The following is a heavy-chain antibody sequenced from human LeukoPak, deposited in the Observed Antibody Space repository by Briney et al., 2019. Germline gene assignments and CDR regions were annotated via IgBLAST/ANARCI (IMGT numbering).Heavy chain of an antibody. CDR2: VNPNSGDT. D-gene: IGHD3-22*01. J-gene: IGHJ4*02. Sequence: GASVKVSCKASGYAFTDYYIHWVRQAPGQGLEWMGRVNPNSGDTNSAQKFQGRVTMTRDTSINSAYIELNSLRSDDTAVYYCARGRSREDSSGYCHFDFWGQGTLVTVSS. V-gene: IGHV1-2*06. CDR1: GYAFTDYY. CDR3: ARGRSREDSSGYCHFDF.